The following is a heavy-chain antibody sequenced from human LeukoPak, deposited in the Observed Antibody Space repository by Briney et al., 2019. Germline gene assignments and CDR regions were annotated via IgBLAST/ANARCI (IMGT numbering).Heavy chain of an antibody. J-gene: IGHJ4*02. V-gene: IGHV1-46*01. CDR3: ARSSSWYWLDY. Sequence: ASVKVSCKASGYTFTSYYMHWVRQAPGQGLEWMGIINPSGGSTSYAQKFQGRVTMTRDTSTSTVYMELSSLRSEDTVVYYCARSSSWYWLDYWGQGILVTVSS. D-gene: IGHD6-13*01. CDR1: GYTFTSYY. CDR2: INPSGGST.